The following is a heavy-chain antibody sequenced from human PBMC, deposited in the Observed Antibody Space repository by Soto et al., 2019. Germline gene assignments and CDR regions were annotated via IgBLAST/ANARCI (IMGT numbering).Heavy chain of an antibody. CDR1: GFSLSTSGVG. CDR3: AHRAGLQGNWNGGYFDF. CDR2: IYWDDDK. D-gene: IGHD1-1*01. J-gene: IGHJ4*02. V-gene: IGHV2-5*02. Sequence: QITLKESGPTRVKPTQTLTLTCTFSGFSLSTSGVGVGWIRQPPGKALERLALIYWDDDKRYSPSLKNRLTIPQDTSKNQVVLTMTNMDPVDTATYYCAHRAGLQGNWNGGYFDFWGQGALVTVSS.